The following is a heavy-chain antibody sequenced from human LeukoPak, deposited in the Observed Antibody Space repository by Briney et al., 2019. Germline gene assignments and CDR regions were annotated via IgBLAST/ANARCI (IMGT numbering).Heavy chain of an antibody. V-gene: IGHV1-69*01. CDR3: ATPGALDY. D-gene: IGHD3-10*01. J-gene: IGHJ4*02. Sequence: GGSLRLSCAASGFTFSNYGMHWVRQAPGQGLEWMGGIIPIFGTANYAQKFQGRVTITADESTSTAYMELSSLRSEDTAVYYCATPGALDYWGQGTMVTVSS. CDR1: GFTFSNYG. CDR2: IIPIFGTA.